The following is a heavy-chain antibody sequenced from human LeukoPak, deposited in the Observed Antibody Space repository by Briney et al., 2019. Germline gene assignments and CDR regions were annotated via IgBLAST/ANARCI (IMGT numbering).Heavy chain of an antibody. CDR2: INPSGGST. CDR1: GYTFTGYY. V-gene: IGHV1-46*01. Sequence: GASVKVSCKASGYTFTGYYMHWVRQAPGQGLEWMGWINPSGGSTSYAQKFQGRVTMTRDTSTSTVYMELSSLRSEDTAVYYCAREPTHTRGMDVWGQGTTVTVSS. J-gene: IGHJ6*02. CDR3: AREPTHTRGMDV.